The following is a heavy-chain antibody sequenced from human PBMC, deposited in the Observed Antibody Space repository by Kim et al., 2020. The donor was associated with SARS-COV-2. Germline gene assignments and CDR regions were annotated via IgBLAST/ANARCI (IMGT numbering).Heavy chain of an antibody. CDR1: GFTVSSNF. V-gene: IGHV3-53*01. J-gene: IGHJ4*02. D-gene: IGHD3-10*01. Sequence: GGSLRLSCAASGFTVSSNFMSWVRQAPGKGLEWVSVIYIGGSTYYADSVKGRFTISSDNSKNTLYLQIHSLRAEDTAFYYCARDADYYGSEPIDYWGQGTLVTVSS. CDR3: ARDADYYGSEPIDY. CDR2: IYIGGST.